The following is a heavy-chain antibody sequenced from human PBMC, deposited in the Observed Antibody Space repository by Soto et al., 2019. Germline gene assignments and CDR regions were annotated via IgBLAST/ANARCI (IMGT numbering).Heavy chain of an antibody. CDR2: ISSSSSYI. V-gene: IGHV3-21*01. J-gene: IGHJ4*02. CDR3: ARGVRGVTIFGVVILPFDY. D-gene: IGHD3-3*01. Sequence: PGGSLRLSCAASGFTFSSYSMNWVRQAPGKGLEWVSSISSSSSYIYYADSVKGRFTISRDNAKNSLYLQMNSLRAEDTAVYYCARGVRGVTIFGVVILPFDYWGQGTLVTVSS. CDR1: GFTFSSYS.